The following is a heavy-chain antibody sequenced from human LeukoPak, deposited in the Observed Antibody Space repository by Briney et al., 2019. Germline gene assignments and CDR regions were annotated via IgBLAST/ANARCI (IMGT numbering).Heavy chain of an antibody. J-gene: IGHJ3*02. CDR2: IYHSGST. CDR1: GGSISSSNW. V-gene: IGHV4-4*02. Sequence: PSGTLSLTCAVSGGSISSSNWWTWVRQPPGKGLEWIGEIYHSGSTNYNPSLKSRVTISVDTSKNQFSLKLSSVTAADTAVYYCARGGYYDKEAFDIWGQGTMVTVSS. CDR3: ARGGYYDKEAFDI. D-gene: IGHD3-22*01.